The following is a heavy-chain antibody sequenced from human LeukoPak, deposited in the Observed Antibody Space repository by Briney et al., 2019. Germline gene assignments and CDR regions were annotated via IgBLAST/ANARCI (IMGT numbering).Heavy chain of an antibody. V-gene: IGHV4-4*07. CDR1: GGPLSSYY. D-gene: IGHD6-13*01. J-gene: IGHJ4*02. CDR3: ARERLAGGRGPYYFDY. CDR2: IYTVGSS. Sequence: PSEPLSLTCTVSGGPLSSYYCSWIRQPTGKGLEWLGRIYTVGSSNYNPSLKSRVTISVDKSKNHFSLKLSSVTAADTAVYYGARERLAGGRGPYYFDYWGWGNRVTVSS.